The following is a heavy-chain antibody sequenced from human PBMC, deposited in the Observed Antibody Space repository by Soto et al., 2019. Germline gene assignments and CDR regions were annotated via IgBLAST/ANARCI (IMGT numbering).Heavy chain of an antibody. CDR2: IFSNDEK. CDR1: GFSLSNARMG. Sequence: SGPTLVNPTETLTLTCTVSGFSLSNARMGVSWIRQPPGKALEWLAHIFSNDEKSYSTSLKSRLTISKDTSKSQVVLTMTNMDPVDTATYYCARIEGITIFGVVIHDYFDYWGQGTLVTVSS. V-gene: IGHV2-26*01. CDR3: ARIEGITIFGVVIHDYFDY. J-gene: IGHJ4*02. D-gene: IGHD3-3*01.